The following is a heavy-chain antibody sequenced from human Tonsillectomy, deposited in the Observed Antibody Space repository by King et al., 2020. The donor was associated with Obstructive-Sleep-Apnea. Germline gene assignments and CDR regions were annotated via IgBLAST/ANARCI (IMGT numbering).Heavy chain of an antibody. V-gene: IGHV3-30*02. J-gene: IGHJ4*02. D-gene: IGHD2-15*01. CDR1: GFTFSSYG. CDR3: AKDGGLVVVAGYFDY. CDR2: IRYDGSNK. Sequence: VQLVESGGGVVHPGRSLRLSCAASGFTFSSYGMHWVRQAPGKGLEWVAFIRYDGSNKYYADSVKGRFTISRDNSKNTLYLQMNSLRAEDTAVYYCAKDGGLVVVAGYFDYWGQGTLVTVSS.